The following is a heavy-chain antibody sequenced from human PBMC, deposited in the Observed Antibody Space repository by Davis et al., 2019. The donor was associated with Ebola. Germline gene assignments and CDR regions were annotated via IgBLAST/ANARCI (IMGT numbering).Heavy chain of an antibody. CDR3: ERPEISNYYYGMDV. J-gene: IGHJ6*02. Sequence: GESLKISCAASGFTFSSYAMHWVRQAPGKGLEWVAVISYDGSNKYYADSVKGRFTISRDNSKNTLYLQMSSLRAEDTAVYYCERPEISNYYYGMDVWGQGTMVSVSS. V-gene: IGHV3-30*04. CDR1: GFTFSSYA. D-gene: IGHD5-24*01. CDR2: ISYDGSNK.